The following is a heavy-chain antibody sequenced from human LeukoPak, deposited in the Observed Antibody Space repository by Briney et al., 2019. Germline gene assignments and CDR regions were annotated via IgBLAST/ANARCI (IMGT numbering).Heavy chain of an antibody. Sequence: GASVKVSCKASGYTFTSYYIHWVRQAPGQGLEWMGMINPSGGSTRFAQKFQGRVTMTRDTSTSTVYMELSSLRSEDTAVYYCARGIAAAGTEEGIDYWGQGTLVTVSS. CDR2: INPSGGST. CDR1: GYTFTSYY. V-gene: IGHV1-46*01. CDR3: ARGIAAAGTEEGIDY. D-gene: IGHD6-13*01. J-gene: IGHJ4*02.